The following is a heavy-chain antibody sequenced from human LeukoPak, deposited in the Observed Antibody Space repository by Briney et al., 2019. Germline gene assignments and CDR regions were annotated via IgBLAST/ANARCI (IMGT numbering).Heavy chain of an antibody. D-gene: IGHD6-6*01. CDR2: IIPIFGTA. CDR1: EGTFSSYA. V-gene: IGHV1-69*05. Sequence: ASVKVSCKASEGTFSSYAISWVRQAPGQGLEWMGGIIPIFGTANYTQKFQGRVTITTDESTSTAYMELSSLRSEDTAVYYCASNSYSSSFIYYYYYMDVWGEGTTVTVSS. J-gene: IGHJ6*03. CDR3: ASNSYSSSFIYYYYYMDV.